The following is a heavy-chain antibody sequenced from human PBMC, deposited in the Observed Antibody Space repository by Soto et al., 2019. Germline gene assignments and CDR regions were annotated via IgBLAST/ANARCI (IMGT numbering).Heavy chain of an antibody. J-gene: IGHJ6*03. CDR2: IGDSGGST. CDR1: GFTLCKYA. Sequence: GGSLRISCSAPGFTLCKYAMCWVRQAPGEGLVWFLGIGDSGGSTYYADSVKGRFTISRDNSRNTLYLQMNSLRAEDTAVYYCAGGVVVVAAVKIYYYYMDVWGKGTTVTVSS. CDR3: AGGVVVVAAVKIYYYYMDV. V-gene: IGHV3-23*01. D-gene: IGHD2-15*01.